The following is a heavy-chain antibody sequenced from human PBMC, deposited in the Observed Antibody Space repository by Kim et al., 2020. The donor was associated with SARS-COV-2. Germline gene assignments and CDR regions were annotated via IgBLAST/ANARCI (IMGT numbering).Heavy chain of an antibody. D-gene: IGHD3-9*01. CDR2: IYYSGST. V-gene: IGHV4-39*01. Sequence: SETLSLTCTVSGGSISSSSYYWGWIRQPPGKGLEWIGSIYYSGSTYYNPSLKSRVTISVDTSKNQFSLKLSSVTAADTAVYYCARRGRDILTGYYWFDP. CDR3: ARRGRDILTGYYWFDP. CDR1: GGSISSSSYY. J-gene: IGHJ5*02.